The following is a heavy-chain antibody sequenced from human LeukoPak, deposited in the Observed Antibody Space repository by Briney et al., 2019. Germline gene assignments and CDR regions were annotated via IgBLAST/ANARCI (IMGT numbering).Heavy chain of an antibody. CDR2: IIPIFGTA. J-gene: IGHJ6*03. Sequence: SVKVSCKASGGTFSSYASSWVRQAPGQGLEWMGGIIPIFGTANYAQKFQGRVTITTDESTSTAYMELSSLRSEDTAVYYCARGYCSGGSCSRYYYYYMDVWGKGTTVTVSS. D-gene: IGHD2-15*01. CDR1: GGTFSSYA. CDR3: ARGYCSGGSCSRYYYYYMDV. V-gene: IGHV1-69*05.